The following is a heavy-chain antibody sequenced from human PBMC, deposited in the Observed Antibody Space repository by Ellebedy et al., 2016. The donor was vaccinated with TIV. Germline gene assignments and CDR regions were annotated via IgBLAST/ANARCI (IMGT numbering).Heavy chain of an antibody. J-gene: IGHJ4*02. CDR2: IAHDGSRE. V-gene: IGHV3-30*18. Sequence: GESLKISCEASGFTFSDYGMQWVRQAPGKGLEWVAVIAHDGSREYYADSVKGRFTITRDNSKNTMSLQMDSLRGEDTAVYYCAKGATVRKSSYFDYWGQGNLVTVSS. CDR1: GFTFSDYG. D-gene: IGHD4-17*01. CDR3: AKGATVRKSSYFDY.